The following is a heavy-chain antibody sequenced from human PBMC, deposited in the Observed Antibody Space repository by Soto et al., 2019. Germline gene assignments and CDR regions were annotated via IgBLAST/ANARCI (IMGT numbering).Heavy chain of an antibody. CDR1: GYTFTSYD. Sequence: GASVKVSCKASGYTFTSYDINWVRQATGQGLEWMGWMNPNSGNTGYAQRFQGRVTMTRNTSISTAYMELSSLRSEDTAVYYSARAYRNSHYYYYMDVWGKATTVTVSS. D-gene: IGHD4-4*01. V-gene: IGHV1-8*01. CDR2: MNPNSGNT. CDR3: ARAYRNSHYYYYMDV. J-gene: IGHJ6*03.